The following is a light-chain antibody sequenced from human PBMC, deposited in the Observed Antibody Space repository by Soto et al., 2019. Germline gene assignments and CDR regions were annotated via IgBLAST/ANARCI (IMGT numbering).Light chain of an antibody. CDR3: SSYTDRNNLV. CDR1: SSDIGGYNS. CDR2: DVS. V-gene: IGLV2-8*01. J-gene: IGLJ1*01. Sequence: QSVLTQSPSASGSPGQSVTISCTGTSSDIGGYNSVSWYQQHPGKAPKVMIYDVSKRPSGVPDRFSGSKSGNTASLTVSALQAVDEADYYCSSYTDRNNLVFGTGTKVTVL.